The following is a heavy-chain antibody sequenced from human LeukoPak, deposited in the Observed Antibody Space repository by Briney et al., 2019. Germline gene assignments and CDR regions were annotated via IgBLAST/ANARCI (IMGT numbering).Heavy chain of an antibody. Sequence: PGGPLRLSCAASGFTLSKHWMTWVRQAPGKGLEWVSVISGSGGNTYYADSVKGRFTISRDNSKNTLYLQMNSLRAEDTAVYYCAKEVYYYYYMDVWGKGTTVTVSS. J-gene: IGHJ6*03. CDR1: GFTLSKHW. V-gene: IGHV3-23*01. CDR3: AKEVYYYYYMDV. CDR2: ISGSGGNT.